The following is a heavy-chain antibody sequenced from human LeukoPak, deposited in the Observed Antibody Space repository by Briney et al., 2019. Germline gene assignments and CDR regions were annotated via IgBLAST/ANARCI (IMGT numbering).Heavy chain of an antibody. CDR2: INPSGGST. J-gene: IGHJ4*02. Sequence: ASVKVSCKASGYTFTSYYMHWARQAPGQGLEWMGIINPSGGSTSYAQKFQGRVTMTRDMSTSTAYMELSSLRSEDTAVYYCARERHDYGDFDYWGQGTLVTVSS. D-gene: IGHD4-17*01. CDR3: ARERHDYGDFDY. V-gene: IGHV1-46*01. CDR1: GYTFTSYY.